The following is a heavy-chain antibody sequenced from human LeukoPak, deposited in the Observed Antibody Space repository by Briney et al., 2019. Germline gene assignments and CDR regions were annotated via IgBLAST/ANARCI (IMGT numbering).Heavy chain of an antibody. CDR1: GFTFSSYS. CDR3: SRFLYHTTGYHFFDS. V-gene: IGHV3-21*01. Sequence: GGSLRLSCAASGFTFSSYSMNWVRQAPGKGLEWVSSISSSSSYIYYADSVKGRFTISKDNAKNSLYLQMSSLGAEDTALYFCSRFLYHTTGYHFFDSWGLGTLVAVSS. CDR2: ISSSSSYI. D-gene: IGHD3-22*01. J-gene: IGHJ4*02.